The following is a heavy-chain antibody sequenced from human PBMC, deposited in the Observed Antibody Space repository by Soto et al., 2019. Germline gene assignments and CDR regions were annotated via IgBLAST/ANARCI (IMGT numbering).Heavy chain of an antibody. D-gene: IGHD6-13*01. J-gene: IGHJ4*02. CDR3: AKDWQLGS. CDR2: ISGSGGGT. V-gene: IGHV3-23*01. Sequence: GGSLRLSCVASGFTFSSNGMSWVRQAPGKGLECVSGISGSGGGTSYADSVKGRFTISRDNSKNTVYLQMNSLRGEDTAVYYCAKDWQLGSWGQGTLVTVSS. CDR1: GFTFSSNG.